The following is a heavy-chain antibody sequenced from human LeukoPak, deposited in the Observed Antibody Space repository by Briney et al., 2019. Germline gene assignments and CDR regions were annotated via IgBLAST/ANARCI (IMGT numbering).Heavy chain of an antibody. V-gene: IGHV3-23*01. CDR3: ARDARSSSPPLGWFDP. J-gene: IGHJ5*02. D-gene: IGHD6-13*01. Sequence: PGGSLRLSCAASGFTFSSYAMSWVRQAPGKGLEWVSAISGSGGSTYYADSVKGRFTISRDNSKNTLYLQMNSLRAEDTAVYYCARDARSSSPPLGWFDPWGQGTLVTVSS. CDR2: ISGSGGST. CDR1: GFTFSSYA.